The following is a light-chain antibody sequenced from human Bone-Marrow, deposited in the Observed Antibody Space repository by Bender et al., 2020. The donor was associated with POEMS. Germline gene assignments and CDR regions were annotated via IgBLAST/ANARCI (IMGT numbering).Light chain of an antibody. Sequence: QSALTQPASVSGSPGQAITISCTGTSKDVGSYKLVSWYQQLPGKAPRLILSEVNKRPSGVSNRFSGSKSGNTASLTISGLQSEDEAAYYCCSYAGSSTLLVFGGGTNLTVL. CDR2: EVN. CDR1: SKDVGSYKL. J-gene: IGLJ2*01. CDR3: CSYAGSSTLLV. V-gene: IGLV2-23*02.